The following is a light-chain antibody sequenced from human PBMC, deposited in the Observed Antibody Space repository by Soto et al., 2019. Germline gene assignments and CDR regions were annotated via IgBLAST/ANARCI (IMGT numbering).Light chain of an antibody. CDR1: QDISTL. CDR3: QQYNNWPT. V-gene: IGKV3D-15*01. J-gene: IGKJ1*01. Sequence: EIVMTQSPATLSLSAGERATLSCRASQDISTLLAWYQQKPGQPPRLLIYDASKRATGIPPRFSGSGSGTDFTLTISSLEPEDFAVYYCQQYNNWPTFGQGTKVDIK. CDR2: DAS.